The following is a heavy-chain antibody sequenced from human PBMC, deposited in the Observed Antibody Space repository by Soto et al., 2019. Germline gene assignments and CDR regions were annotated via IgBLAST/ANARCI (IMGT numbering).Heavy chain of an antibody. J-gene: IGHJ4*02. V-gene: IGHV3-48*01. CDR3: ARLTTTTTPDFDY. CDR2: IKSSSSTI. D-gene: IGHD1-1*01. Sequence: EVQLVESVGDLVQPGGSLRLSCAASGFTFSTYSMDWVRQAPGKGLEWISYIKSSSSTIYYADSVKGRFTVSRDNAKNSLYLQMNSLRVEDTAMYYCARLTTTTTPDFDYWGKGTPVTVAA. CDR1: GFTFSTYS.